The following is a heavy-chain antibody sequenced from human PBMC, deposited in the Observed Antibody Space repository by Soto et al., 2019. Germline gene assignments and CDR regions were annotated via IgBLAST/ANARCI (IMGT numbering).Heavy chain of an antibody. V-gene: IGHV1-69*13. CDR2: IIPIFGTA. CDR3: ARGRNGYCSGGSCYPNWFDP. D-gene: IGHD2-15*01. CDR1: GGTFSSYA. J-gene: IGHJ5*02. Sequence: SVKVSCKASGGTFSSYAISWVRQAPGQGLEWMGGIIPIFGTANYAQKFQGRVTITADESTSTAYMELSSLRSEDTAVYYCARGRNGYCSGGSCYPNWFDPWGQGTLVTVSS.